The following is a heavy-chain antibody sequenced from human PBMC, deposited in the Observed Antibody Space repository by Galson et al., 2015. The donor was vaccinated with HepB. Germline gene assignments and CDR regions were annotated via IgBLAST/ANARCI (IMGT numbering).Heavy chain of an antibody. CDR1: GYTFTSYY. CDR2: INPSGGST. V-gene: IGHV1-46*01. Sequence: SVKVSCKASGYTFTSYYMHWVRQAPGQGLEWMGIINPSGGSTSYAQKFQGRVTMTRDTSTSTVYMELSSLRSEDTAVYYCARGGVSNAPMIVVAEPGLDYWGQGTLVTVSS. CDR3: ARGGVSNAPMIVVAEPGLDY. D-gene: IGHD3-22*01. J-gene: IGHJ4*02.